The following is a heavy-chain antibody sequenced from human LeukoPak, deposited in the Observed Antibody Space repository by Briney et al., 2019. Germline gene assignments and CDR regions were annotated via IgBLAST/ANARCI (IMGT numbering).Heavy chain of an antibody. V-gene: IGHV3-23*01. J-gene: IGHJ4*02. CDR1: GFTFSSYG. D-gene: IGHD3-16*01. CDR2: ISGSGGST. Sequence: PGGSLRLSCAASGFTFSSYGMSWVRQAPGKGLEWVSAISGSGGSTYYADSVKGRFTISRDNSKNTLYLQMNSLRAEDTAVYYCAKRLANGRYGFDYWGQGTLATVSS. CDR3: AKRLANGRYGFDY.